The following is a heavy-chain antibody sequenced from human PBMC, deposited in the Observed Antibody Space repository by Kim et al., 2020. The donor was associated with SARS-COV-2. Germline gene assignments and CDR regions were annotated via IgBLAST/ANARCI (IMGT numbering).Heavy chain of an antibody. D-gene: IGHD1-26*01. CDR2: T. J-gene: IGHJ4*02. Sequence: TYDNPALESRVTISVGTSKSQFSLKLSSVTAADTAVYYCARQVGATHHDYWGQGTLVTVSS. CDR3: ARQVGATHHDY. V-gene: IGHV4-39*01.